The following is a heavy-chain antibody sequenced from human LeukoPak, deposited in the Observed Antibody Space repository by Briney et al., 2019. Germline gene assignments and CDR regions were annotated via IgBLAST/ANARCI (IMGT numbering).Heavy chain of an antibody. CDR2: IIPIFGTA. V-gene: IGHV1-69*01. J-gene: IGHJ2*01. CDR3: ARGAHICSGGSCYPPNKYYWYFDL. D-gene: IGHD2-15*01. Sequence: ASVKVSCKASGGTFSSYAISWVRQAPGQGLEWMGGIIPIFGTANYAQKFQGRVTITADESTSTAYMELSSLRSEDTAVYYCARGAHICSGGSCYPPNKYYWYFDLWGRGTLVTVSS. CDR1: GGTFSSYA.